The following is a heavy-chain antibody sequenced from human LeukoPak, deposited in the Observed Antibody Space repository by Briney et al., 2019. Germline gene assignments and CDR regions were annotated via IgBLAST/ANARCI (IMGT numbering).Heavy chain of an antibody. CDR3: ARDRYYDSSGHDAFDI. J-gene: IGHJ3*02. Sequence: PSETLSLTCAVSGGSITNSNWWSWVRQHPGKGLEWIGYIYYSGSTYYNPSLKSRVTISVDTSKNQFSLKLSSVTAADTAVYYCARDRYYDSSGHDAFDIWGQGTMVTVSS. V-gene: IGHV4-31*11. CDR2: IYYSGST. CDR1: GGSITNSNW. D-gene: IGHD3-22*01.